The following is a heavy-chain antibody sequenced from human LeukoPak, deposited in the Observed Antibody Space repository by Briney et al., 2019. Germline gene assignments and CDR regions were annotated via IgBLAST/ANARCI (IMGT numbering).Heavy chain of an antibody. CDR2: IYYSGST. J-gene: IGHJ5*02. V-gene: IGHV4-38-2*02. CDR1: GYSISSGYY. Sequence: SETLSLTCTVSGYSISSGYYWGWIRQPPGKGLEWIGSIYYSGSTYYNPSLKSRVTISVDTSKNQFSLKLSSVTAADTAVYYCASGGEQQLWFDPWGQGTLVTVSS. CDR3: ASGGEQQLWFDP. D-gene: IGHD6-13*01.